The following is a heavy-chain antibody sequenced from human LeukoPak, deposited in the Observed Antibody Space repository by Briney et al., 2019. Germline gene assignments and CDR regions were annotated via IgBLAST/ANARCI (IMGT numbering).Heavy chain of an antibody. CDR3: AAQEMATMSWYFDL. CDR1: GGSFSGYY. J-gene: IGHJ2*01. D-gene: IGHD5-24*01. V-gene: IGHV4-34*01. Sequence: SETLSPTCAVYGGSFSGYYWSWIRQPPGKGLEWIGEINHSGSTNYNPSLKSRVTISVDTSKNQFSLKLSSVTAADTAVYYCAAQEMATMSWYFDLWGRGTLVTVSS. CDR2: INHSGST.